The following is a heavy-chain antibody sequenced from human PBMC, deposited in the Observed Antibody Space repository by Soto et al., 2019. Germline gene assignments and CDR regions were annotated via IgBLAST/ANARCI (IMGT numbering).Heavy chain of an antibody. J-gene: IGHJ5*01. CDR3: VRDKKYFRVNGNCFDS. CDR1: GYTSADFG. Sequence: QVQLMQSGTEVKKPGASVTVSCKASGYTSADFGISWVRQAPGQGLEWMGWVSGNNGASNPAPKVQGRITMTLDTSTGVYYMALRSLRSDDTAIYYCVRDKKYFRVNGNCFDSWGQGTLVSVSS. CDR2: VSGNNGAS. V-gene: IGHV1-18*04. D-gene: IGHD2-2*01.